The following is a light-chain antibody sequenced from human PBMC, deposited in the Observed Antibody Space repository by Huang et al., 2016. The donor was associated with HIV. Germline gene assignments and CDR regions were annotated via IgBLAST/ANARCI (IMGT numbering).Light chain of an antibody. J-gene: IGKJ4*01. CDR2: AES. CDR3: KQSYDTLT. CDR1: QNIHSY. Sequence: DIQMTQSSSPLSASGGDRVTITCRANQNIHSYLNWYQQKSGKAPKLMIYAESTLQNGVPPRVSGGGSGTECTLSMSSLQPEDFATYYCKQSYDTLTVGGGTKVEIK. V-gene: IGKV1-39*01.